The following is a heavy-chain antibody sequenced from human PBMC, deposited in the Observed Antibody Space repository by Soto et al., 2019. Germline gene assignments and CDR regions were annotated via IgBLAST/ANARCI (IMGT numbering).Heavy chain of an antibody. CDR1: GFSFSTYG. CDR3: AKGFGNDWAFDY. Sequence: QVHLVESGGGVVQPGRSLRLSCAASGFSFSTYGMHWVRQAPGKGLEWVAFISNDGSNKYYADSVKGRFTISRDNSKNTLYLQMHSLRAEDTAVYYCAKGFGNDWAFDYWGQGTLVTVSS. V-gene: IGHV3-30*18. D-gene: IGHD1-1*01. J-gene: IGHJ4*02. CDR2: ISNDGSNK.